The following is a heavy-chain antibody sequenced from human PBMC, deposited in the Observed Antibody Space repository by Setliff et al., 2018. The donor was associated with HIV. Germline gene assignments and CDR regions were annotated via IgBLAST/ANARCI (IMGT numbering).Heavy chain of an antibody. J-gene: IGHJ6*02. CDR2: IYHSGST. CDR3: ARGPSGRAPAPARAPPYYVLDL. CDR1: GYSISSGYY. Sequence: SETLSLTCTVSGYSISSGYYWGWIRQPPGKGLEWIGSIYHSGSTYYNPSLKSRVSMSIDTSRQQFSLRLISVTAADTAVYYCARGPSGRAPAPARAPPYYVLDLWGPGTTVTVSS. V-gene: IGHV4-38-2*02. D-gene: IGHD2-2*01.